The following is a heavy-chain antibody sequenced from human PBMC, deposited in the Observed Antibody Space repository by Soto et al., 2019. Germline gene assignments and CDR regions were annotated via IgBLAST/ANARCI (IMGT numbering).Heavy chain of an antibody. J-gene: IGHJ6*02. V-gene: IGHV4-39*01. CDR2: IYYSGST. CDR3: ARHIGRGYYYYYYGMDV. Sequence: SGTLSLSCTGSGGSIRSSSYYGGWIRQPPGEGLELIGSIYYSGSTYYNPSLKSRVTISVDTSKNQFSLKLSSVTAADTAVYYCARHIGRGYYYYYYGMDVWGQGTTVTVSS. CDR1: GGSIRSSSYY. D-gene: IGHD1-26*01.